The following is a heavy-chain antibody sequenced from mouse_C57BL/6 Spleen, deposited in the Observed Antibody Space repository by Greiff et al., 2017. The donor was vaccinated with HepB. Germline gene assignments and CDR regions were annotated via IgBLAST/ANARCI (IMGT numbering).Heavy chain of an antibody. D-gene: IGHD2-5*01. J-gene: IGHJ1*03. Sequence: VQLQRSGAELVRPGSSVKLSCKASGYTFTSYWMHWVKQRPIQGLEWIGNIDPSDSETHYNQKFKDKATLTVDKSSSTAYMQLSSLTSEDSAVYYCARLGYSNYWYFDVWGTGTTVTVSS. CDR3: ARLGYSNYWYFDV. CDR1: GYTFTSYW. CDR2: IDPSDSET. V-gene: IGHV1-52*01.